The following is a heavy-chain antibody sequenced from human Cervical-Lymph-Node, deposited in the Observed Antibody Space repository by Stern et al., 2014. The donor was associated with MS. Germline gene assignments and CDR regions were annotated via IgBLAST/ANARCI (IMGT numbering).Heavy chain of an antibody. V-gene: IGHV1-46*01. Sequence: VQLVQSGAEVKEPGASVKLSCKPSGNILTRYYMHWVRQAPGQGIEWVALINPRNATTNYAQKFRGRVTMTRDTSTSTVYMELTSLRSEGTAVYYFVREGESLKNFDYWGQGTLVTVSS. CDR3: VREGESLKNFDY. J-gene: IGHJ4*02. CDR1: GNILTRYY. CDR2: INPRNATT.